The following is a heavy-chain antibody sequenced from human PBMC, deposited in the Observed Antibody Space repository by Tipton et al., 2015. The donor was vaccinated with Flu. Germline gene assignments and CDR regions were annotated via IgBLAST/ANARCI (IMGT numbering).Heavy chain of an antibody. CDR1: GDSLGSSYY. Sequence: TLSLTCSVSGDSLGSSYYWAWIRQPPGRGLEWIGNIHTSAGTYYNLSLKSRVTISVDKSKNQFSLRLVSMTATDTAVYYCARDRWEYASGFDPWGQGTPVTVSP. V-gene: IGHV4-38-2*02. CDR3: ARDRWEYASGFDP. J-gene: IGHJ5*02. D-gene: IGHD6-19*01. CDR2: IHTSAGT.